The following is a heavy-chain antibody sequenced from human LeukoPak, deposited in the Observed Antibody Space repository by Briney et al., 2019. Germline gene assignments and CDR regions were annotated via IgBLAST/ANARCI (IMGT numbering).Heavy chain of an antibody. CDR3: ARGRIVATVDSFDP. D-gene: IGHD5-12*01. CDR2: INHSGST. V-gene: IGHV4-34*01. CDR1: GGSFSGYY. J-gene: IGHJ5*02. Sequence: SETLSLTCAVYGGSFSGYYWSWIRQPPGKGLEWIGEINHSGSTNYNPSLKSRVTISVDTSKNQFSLKLSSVTAADTAVYYCARGRIVATVDSFDPWGQGTRVTVSS.